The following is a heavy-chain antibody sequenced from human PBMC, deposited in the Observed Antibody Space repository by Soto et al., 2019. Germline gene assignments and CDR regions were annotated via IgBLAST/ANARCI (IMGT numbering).Heavy chain of an antibody. J-gene: IGHJ6*02. V-gene: IGHV1-2*02. CDR2: INPNTGGT. CDR3: ARRMVRGNYGMDV. D-gene: IGHD3-10*01. Sequence: GASVKVSCKASGYTFTGYNIHWARQAPGQGLEWMGWINPNTGGTNYAQKFQGRVTMTWDTSINTAYIDLRSLRSQGTAVYYCARRMVRGNYGMDVWGQGTTATVSS. CDR1: GYTFTGYN.